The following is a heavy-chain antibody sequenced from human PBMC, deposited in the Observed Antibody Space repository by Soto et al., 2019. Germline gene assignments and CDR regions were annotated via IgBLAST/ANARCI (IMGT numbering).Heavy chain of an antibody. CDR2: INHSGST. D-gene: IGHD1-1*01. V-gene: IGHV4-34*01. CDR3: ARGPVNTTPDY. Sequence: PSETLSLTCAVYGGSFSGYYWSWIRQPPGKGLEWIGEINHSGSTNYNPSLESRVTISVDTSKNQFSLKLSSVTAADTAVYYCARGPVNTTPDYWGQGTLVTVSS. CDR1: GGSFSGYY. J-gene: IGHJ4*02.